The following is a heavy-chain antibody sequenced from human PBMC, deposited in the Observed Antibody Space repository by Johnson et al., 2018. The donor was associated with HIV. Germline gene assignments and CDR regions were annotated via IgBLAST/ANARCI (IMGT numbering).Heavy chain of an antibody. J-gene: IGHJ3*02. V-gene: IGHV3-23*04. CDR1: GFSFRNYA. Sequence: EVQLVESGGGLVQPGGSLRLSCVASGFSFRNYAMSWVRQAPGKGLEWVSGISGSGGDTDYSDSVKGRFRISRDNSKNTRYLEMNSLRAEDTAVYYCARVGEGNYDFWYAFDIWGQGTMVTVSS. CDR2: ISGSGGDT. D-gene: IGHD3-3*01. CDR3: ARVGEGNYDFWYAFDI.